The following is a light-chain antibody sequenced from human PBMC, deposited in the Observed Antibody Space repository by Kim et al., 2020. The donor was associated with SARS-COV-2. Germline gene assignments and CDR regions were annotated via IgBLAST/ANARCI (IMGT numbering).Light chain of an antibody. V-gene: IGLV1-47*02. CDR1: SSNIGRNY. J-gene: IGLJ2*01. CDR2: TNN. CDR3: ATWDDSLSGRV. Sequence: GQGVSTACSGSSSNIGRNYVMWYQQLPGTAPKLLIFTNNQRPSGVPDRFSGSKSGTSASLAISGLRSEDEADYYCATWDDSLSGRVFGGGTQLTVL.